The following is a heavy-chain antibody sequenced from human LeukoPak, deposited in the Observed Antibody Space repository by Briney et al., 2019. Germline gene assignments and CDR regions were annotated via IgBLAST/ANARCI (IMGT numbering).Heavy chain of an antibody. J-gene: IGHJ4*02. V-gene: IGHV5-51*01. D-gene: IGHD3-22*01. CDR1: GYSFTSYW. CDR2: IYPGDSDT. Sequence: GESLKISCKGSGYSFTSYWIGWVRQMPGKGLEWMGIIYPGDSDTRYSPSFQGQVTISADKSISTAYLQWSSLKASDTAMYYCARSGDSSGSVYYFDYWGQGTLVTVSS. CDR3: ARSGDSSGSVYYFDY.